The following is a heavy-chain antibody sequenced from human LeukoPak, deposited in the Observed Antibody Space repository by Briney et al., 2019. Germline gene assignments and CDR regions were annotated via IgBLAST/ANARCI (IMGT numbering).Heavy chain of an antibody. D-gene: IGHD3-10*01. J-gene: IGHJ4*02. CDR2: ISWNSGSI. CDR1: GLSFGDYA. CDR3: AKLAKYFYGSETYYFFEH. Sequence: PGRSLRLSCAASGLSFGDYAMHWVRQAPGKGLEWVSGISWNSGSIVYADSVKGRFTISRDNAKNSLYLQMNSLRVEDTAVYYCAKLAKYFYGSETYYFFEHWGQGTPVTASS. V-gene: IGHV3-9*01.